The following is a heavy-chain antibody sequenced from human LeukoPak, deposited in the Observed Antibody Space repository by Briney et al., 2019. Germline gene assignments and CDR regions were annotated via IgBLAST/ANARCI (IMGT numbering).Heavy chain of an antibody. V-gene: IGHV1-69*13. J-gene: IGHJ6*03. D-gene: IGHD6-13*01. CDR2: IIPIFGTA. Sequence: SVKVSCKDSGDTFTSYGMSWVRQAPGQGLEWMGGIIPIFGTANYAQKFQGRVTITADESTSTAYMELSSLRSEDTAVYYCASGGIAAAGTDYYYMDVWGKGTTVTVSS. CDR3: ASGGIAAAGTDYYYMDV. CDR1: GDTFTSYG.